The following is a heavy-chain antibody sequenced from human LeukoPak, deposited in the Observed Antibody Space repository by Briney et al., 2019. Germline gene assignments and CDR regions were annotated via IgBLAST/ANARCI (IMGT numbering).Heavy chain of an antibody. CDR3: ARGGDYGVKIDY. Sequence: GGSLRLSCAASGFTFSRYAMTWVRQAPGKGLEWFSSISASGGNTYYADSVKGRFTISRDNSKNTLYLQMNSLRAEDTAIYYCARGGDYGVKIDYWGQGTLVTVSS. V-gene: IGHV3-23*01. D-gene: IGHD4-17*01. CDR1: GFTFSRYA. CDR2: ISASGGNT. J-gene: IGHJ4*02.